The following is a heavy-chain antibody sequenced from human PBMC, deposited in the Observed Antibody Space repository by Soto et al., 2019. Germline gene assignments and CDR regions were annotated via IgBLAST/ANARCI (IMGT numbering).Heavy chain of an antibody. D-gene: IGHD6-13*01. CDR3: ARDGQQLTPYALDV. J-gene: IGHJ6*02. Sequence: QVQLVESGGGVIQPGRSLRLSCAASGFTLRLHAMHWVRQAPGKGLEWVAQIWYDGSNKYYTDSVKGRFTVSRDDSKNTVFLQMDSRRAEDTAVYYCARDGQQLTPYALDVWGQGTTVIVSS. CDR2: IWYDGSNK. CDR1: GFTLRLHA. V-gene: IGHV3-33*08.